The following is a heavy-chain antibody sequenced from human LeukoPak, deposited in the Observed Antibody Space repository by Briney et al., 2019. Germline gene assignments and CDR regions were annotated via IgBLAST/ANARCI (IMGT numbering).Heavy chain of an antibody. CDR3: AEVFPFSPFDC. V-gene: IGHV4-39*07. J-gene: IGHJ4*02. CDR1: GDSINSSTSY. Sequence: SETLSLTCTVSGDSINSSTSYWGWVRQPPGRGLEWIATIFYSGSTYYNPSLKSRVTISLDTSKTQFSLKLKSVTAADTAVYYWAEVFPFSPFDCWGQGTLVTVSS. CDR2: IFYSGST.